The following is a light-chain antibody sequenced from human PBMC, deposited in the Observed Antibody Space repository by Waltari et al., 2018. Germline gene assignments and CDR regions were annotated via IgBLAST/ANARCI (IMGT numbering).Light chain of an antibody. CDR1: ESVSSN. CDR3: QQRSAWPTT. Sequence: EIVVTQTPATLSLSQGEGATLSCRTSESVSSNLAWFQQKHGQPPRLVIDEASSRAADTPARFSGGGSGTDYTLTISSLEPEDFATYYCQQRSAWPTTFGQGTRLEI. V-gene: IGKV3-11*01. J-gene: IGKJ5*01. CDR2: EAS.